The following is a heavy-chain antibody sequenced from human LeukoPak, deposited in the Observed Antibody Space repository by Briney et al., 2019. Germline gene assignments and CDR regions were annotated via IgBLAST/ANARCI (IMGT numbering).Heavy chain of an antibody. CDR1: GYTFTSYG. D-gene: IGHD3-10*01. CDR3: ARDLGKDYYGSGSYYNGIDY. V-gene: IGHV1-18*01. CDR2: ISAYNGNT. J-gene: IGHJ4*02. Sequence: ASVKVSCKASGYTFTSYGISWVRQAPGQGLEWMRWISAYNGNTNYAQKLQGRVTMTTDTSTSTAYMELRSLRPDDTAVYYCARDLGKDYYGSGSYYNGIDYWGQGTLVTVSS.